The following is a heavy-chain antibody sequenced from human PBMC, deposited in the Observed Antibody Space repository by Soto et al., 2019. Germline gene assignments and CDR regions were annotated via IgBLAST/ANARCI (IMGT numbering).Heavy chain of an antibody. Sequence: GGSLRLSCAASGFTFNRYAMNWVRQAPGKGLEWISYISSGSSTIHYADSVKGRFTISRDNAKNSLSLQMNSLSPEDTAVYYCARDPSLGANFYNYMHVWGKGTTVTVSS. CDR1: GFTFNRYA. CDR3: ARDPSLGANFYNYMHV. J-gene: IGHJ6*03. V-gene: IGHV3-48*04. CDR2: ISSGSSTI.